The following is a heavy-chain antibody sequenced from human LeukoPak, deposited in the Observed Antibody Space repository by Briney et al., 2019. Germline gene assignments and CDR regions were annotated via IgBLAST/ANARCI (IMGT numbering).Heavy chain of an antibody. CDR3: AKDGFERGDDTDYMDV. V-gene: IGHV4-4*02. D-gene: IGHD3-22*01. J-gene: IGHJ6*03. Sequence: PSETLSLTCGVSGGSISSSYWWSWVRQPPGKGLEWIGEIYHSGSTNYNPSLKSRVTISVDKSKNQFSLNLSSVTAADTAVYYCAKDGFERGDDTDYMDVWGKGTTVTVSS. CDR1: GGSISSSYW. CDR2: IYHSGST.